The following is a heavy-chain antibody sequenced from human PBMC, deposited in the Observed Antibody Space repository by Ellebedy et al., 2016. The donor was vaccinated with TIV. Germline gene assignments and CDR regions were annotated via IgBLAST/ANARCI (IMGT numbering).Heavy chain of an antibody. V-gene: IGHV4-61*08. CDR2: IFRSKNT. Sequence: SETLSLXCTVSGDFVNSSDYYWSWIRQPPGKGLEWIGYIFRSKNTTYNPSLKSRVTISVDTSKNQFSLKLSSVTAADTAVYYCARKRDGTYIDYWGQGTLVTVSS. J-gene: IGHJ4*02. CDR1: GDFVNSSDYY. CDR3: ARKRDGTYIDY. D-gene: IGHD2-15*01.